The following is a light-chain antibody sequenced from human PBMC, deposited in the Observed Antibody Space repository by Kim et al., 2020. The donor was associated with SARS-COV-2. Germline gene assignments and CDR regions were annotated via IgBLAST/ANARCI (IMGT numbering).Light chain of an antibody. CDR3: QQYNNWPPLT. Sequence: SPGERATLSCRASQSVSSNSAWYQQKPGQAPRLLIYGASTRATGIPARFSGSGSGTDFTLTINSLQSEDFAVYYCQQYNNWPPLTFGGGTKVDIK. V-gene: IGKV3-15*01. J-gene: IGKJ4*01. CDR1: QSVSSN. CDR2: GAS.